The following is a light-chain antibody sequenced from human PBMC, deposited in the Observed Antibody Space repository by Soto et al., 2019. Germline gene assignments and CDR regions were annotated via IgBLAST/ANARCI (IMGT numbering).Light chain of an antibody. CDR3: SSYTSSSIL. CDR2: EVR. J-gene: IGLJ1*01. V-gene: IGLV2-14*01. Sequence: QSALTQPASVSGSPGQSITISCTGTSSDVGSYNYVSWYQQHPGKAPKLMIYEVRDRPSGISSRFSGSKSGNTASLTISGLKTEDEADYYCSSYTSSSILFGTGTKVTVL. CDR1: SSDVGSYNY.